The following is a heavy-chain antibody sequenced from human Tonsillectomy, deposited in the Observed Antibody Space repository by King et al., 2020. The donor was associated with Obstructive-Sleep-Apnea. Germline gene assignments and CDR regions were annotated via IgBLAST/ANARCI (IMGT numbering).Heavy chain of an antibody. Sequence: QLQESGPGLVKPSETLSLTCTVSGYSISSGYYWGWIRQPPGKGLEWIGSIYHSGSTYYNPSLKSRVTISVDTSKNQFSLKLSSVTAADTAVYYCARELTSSGYYYYYYGMDVWGQGTTVTVSS. J-gene: IGHJ6*02. D-gene: IGHD3-22*01. CDR2: IYHSGST. V-gene: IGHV4-38-2*02. CDR3: ARELTSSGYYYYYYGMDV. CDR1: GYSISSGYY.